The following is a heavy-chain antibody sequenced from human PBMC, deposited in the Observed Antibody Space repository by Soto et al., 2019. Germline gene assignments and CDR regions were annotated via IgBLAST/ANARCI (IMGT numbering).Heavy chain of an antibody. CDR3: ERGSYYSGWV. CDR2: TYYRSNWYT. J-gene: IGHJ4*02. D-gene: IGHD6-19*01. V-gene: IGHV6-1*01. CDR1: GDSVSSTSTA. Sequence: SQTLSLTCAISGDSVSSTSTAWSWIRQSPSRGLEWLGRTYYRSNWYTDYAVSVKSRITISPDTSKNQFSLQLKSVTHEDTAVYYCERGSYYSGWVWGQGTLVTVSS.